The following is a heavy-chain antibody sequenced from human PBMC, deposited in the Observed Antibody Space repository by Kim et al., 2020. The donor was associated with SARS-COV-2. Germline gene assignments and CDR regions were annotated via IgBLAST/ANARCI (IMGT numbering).Heavy chain of an antibody. CDR2: IYYSGST. V-gene: IGHV4-59*13. CDR1: GGSISSYY. D-gene: IGHD4-4*01. CDR3: ARDTARFTNYSNYLGRIYYYYGMDV. J-gene: IGHJ6*02. Sequence: SETLSLTCTVSGGSISSYYWSWIRQPPGKGLEWIGYIYYSGSTNYNPSLKSRVTISVDTSKNQFSLKLSSVTAADTAVYYCARDTARFTNYSNYLGRIYYYYGMDVWGQGTTVTVSS.